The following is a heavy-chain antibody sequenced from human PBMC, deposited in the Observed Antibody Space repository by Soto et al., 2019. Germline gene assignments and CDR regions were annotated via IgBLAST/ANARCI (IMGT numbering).Heavy chain of an antibody. V-gene: IGHV1-69*01. CDR2: IIPIFGTA. CDR1: GGTFSSYA. J-gene: IGHJ4*02. Sequence: QVQLVQSGAEVKKPGSSVKVSCKASGGTFSSYAISWVRQAPGQGLEWMGGIIPIFGTANYAQKLQGRVTITADETTSTAETELSSLRSEDTAVYYYAERYYGDAFDNWGQGTIVTFSS. D-gene: IGHD3-16*01. CDR3: AERYYGDAFDN.